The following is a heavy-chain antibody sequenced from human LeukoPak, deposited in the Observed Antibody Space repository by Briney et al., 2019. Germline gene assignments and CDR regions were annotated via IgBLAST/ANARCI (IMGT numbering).Heavy chain of an antibody. V-gene: IGHV2-5*02. Sequence: SGPTLVNPTQTLTLTCTFSGFSLSTSGVGVGWIRQPPGKALEWLALIYWDDDKRYSPSLKSRLTITKDTSKNQVVLTMTNMDPVDTATYYCARSTDILTGYSDLHYYFDYWGQGTLVTVSS. CDR1: GFSLSTSGVG. CDR3: ARSTDILTGYSDLHYYFDY. D-gene: IGHD3-9*01. CDR2: IYWDDDK. J-gene: IGHJ4*02.